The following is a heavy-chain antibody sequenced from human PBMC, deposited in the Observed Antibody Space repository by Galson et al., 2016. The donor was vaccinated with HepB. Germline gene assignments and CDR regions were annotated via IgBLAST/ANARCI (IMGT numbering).Heavy chain of an antibody. CDR3: ARAPDYVGFLDL. CDR2: IYNTRST. V-gene: IGHV4-61*01. Sequence: SETLSLTCTVSGGSVSSGSFYWTWIRQPPGKGLEWIGYIYNTRSTNYNPSLKSRLTISVDTSKDQFSLKMKSVTAADTALYCCARAPDYVGFLDLWGQGTRVIVSS. D-gene: IGHD4-17*01. CDR1: GGSVSSGSFY. J-gene: IGHJ5*02.